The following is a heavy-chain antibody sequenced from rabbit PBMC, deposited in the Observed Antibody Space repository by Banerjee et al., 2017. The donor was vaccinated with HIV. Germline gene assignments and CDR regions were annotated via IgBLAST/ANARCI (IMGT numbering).Heavy chain of an antibody. Sequence: QEQLVESGGGLEQREGYQPHTCTASGLSYSRNYYMYWVRQAPGKGLEWIACIATSSGSTWYASWAKGRFTISKTSSTTVTLQMTSLPAADTAPYFCARRSTTSSGGYFDLWGPGTLVTVS. CDR3: ARRSTTSSGGYFDL. V-gene: IGHV1S45*01. D-gene: IGHD1-1*01. CDR2: IATSSGST. CDR1: GLSYSRNYY. J-gene: IGHJ4*01.